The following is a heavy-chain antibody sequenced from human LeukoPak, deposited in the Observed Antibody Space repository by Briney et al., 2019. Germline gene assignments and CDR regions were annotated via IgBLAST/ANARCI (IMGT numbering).Heavy chain of an antibody. CDR3: ARSHGYSSSYFDY. D-gene: IGHD6-13*01. J-gene: IGHJ4*02. Sequence: GGSLRLSCAASGFTFSSYSMNWVRQAPGKGLEWVSSISSSSSYIYYANSVKGRFTISRDNAKHSLYLQMNCLRAEGTAGYYCARSHGYSSSYFDYWGQGTLVTVSS. CDR2: ISSSSSYI. CDR1: GFTFSSYS. V-gene: IGHV3-21*01.